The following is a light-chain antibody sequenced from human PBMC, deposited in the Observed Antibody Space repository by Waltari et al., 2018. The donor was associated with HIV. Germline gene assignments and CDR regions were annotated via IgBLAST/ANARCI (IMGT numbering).Light chain of an antibody. J-gene: IGLJ2*01. CDR1: SSDVGGYNL. CDR3: CAYAGSTTYVI. V-gene: IGLV2-23*02. Sequence: QSALTQPASVSGSPGQSITISCTGTSSDVGGYNLVSWYQQHPGKAPKLMIYEVSKGASWVSNRFSGSKSGNTASLTISGLQAEDEADYYCCAYAGSTTYVIFGGGTKLTVL. CDR2: EVS.